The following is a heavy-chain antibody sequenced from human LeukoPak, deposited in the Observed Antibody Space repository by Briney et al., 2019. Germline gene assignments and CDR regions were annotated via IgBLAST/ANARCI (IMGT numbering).Heavy chain of an antibody. V-gene: IGHV3-21*01. CDR2: FSSSSSYI. CDR1: GFTFSSYS. J-gene: IGHJ4*02. CDR3: ARDTDYGDSGLDY. D-gene: IGHD4-17*01. Sequence: GGSLRLSCAASGFTFSSYSMNWVSQAPGKGLEWVSSFSSSSSYIDYADSVKGRFTISRDNAKNSLYLQMNSLRAEDTAVYYCARDTDYGDSGLDYWGQGTLVTVSS.